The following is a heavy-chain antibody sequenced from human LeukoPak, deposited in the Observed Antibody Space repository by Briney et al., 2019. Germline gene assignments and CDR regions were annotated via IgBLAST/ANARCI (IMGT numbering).Heavy chain of an antibody. J-gene: IGHJ4*02. D-gene: IGHD1-26*01. V-gene: IGHV3-66*02. Sequence: PGGSLRLSCAASGFTVSSNYMSWVRQAPGKGLEWASVIYSGGSKYYADSVKGRFTISRDNSKNTLYLQMNSLRAEDTAVYYCARERGSQGYFDYWGQGTLVTVSS. CDR3: ARERGSQGYFDY. CDR1: GFTVSSNY. CDR2: IYSGGSK.